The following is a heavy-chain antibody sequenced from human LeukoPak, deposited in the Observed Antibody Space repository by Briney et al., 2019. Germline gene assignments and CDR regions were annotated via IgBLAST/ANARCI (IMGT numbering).Heavy chain of an antibody. CDR1: GYTFTSYY. V-gene: IGHV1-8*01. Sequence: ASVQVSCKASGYTFTSYYINRVRQATGQPLEWMGWMNPNSGNTGYAQKFQGRVTITRNTSISTAYMQLSTLRSEDQAVYYCASWNYGPGSYSDYMDVWGKGTTVTVSS. CDR3: ASWNYGPGSYSDYMDV. D-gene: IGHD3-10*01. J-gene: IGHJ6*03. CDR2: MNPNSGNT.